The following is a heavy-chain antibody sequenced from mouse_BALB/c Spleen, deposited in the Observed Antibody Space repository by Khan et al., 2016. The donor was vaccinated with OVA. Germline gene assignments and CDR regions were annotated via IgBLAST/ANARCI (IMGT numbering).Heavy chain of an antibody. D-gene: IGHD1-1*02. CDR3: ARRGLCGIFDY. CDR1: GYTCTTYW. Sequence: QVQLKQSGAELAKPGAAVMMSCKASGYTCTTYWIHWVKQRPGQGLEWIGYIDPGTGYTEHTQIFTDKATLTTDKSSSTAYIQLTVLTSEDSAVYYCARRGLCGIFDYWGQGATITVSA. CDR2: IDPGTGYT. J-gene: IGHJ3*01. V-gene: IGHV1-7*01.